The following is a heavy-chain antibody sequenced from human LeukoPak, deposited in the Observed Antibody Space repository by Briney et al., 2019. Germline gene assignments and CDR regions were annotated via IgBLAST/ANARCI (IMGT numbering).Heavy chain of an antibody. Sequence: PSETLSLTCAVSGVSISSSNWWSWVRQPPGKGLEWIGEIYHSGRTNYNSSLKSRVTISVDKSKNQFSLKLSSVTAADTAVYYCARGMGSGSSLHTTFPYYFDYWGQGTLVTVSS. CDR2: IYHSGRT. D-gene: IGHD3-10*01. J-gene: IGHJ4*02. CDR1: GVSISSSNW. V-gene: IGHV4-4*02. CDR3: ARGMGSGSSLHTTFPYYFDY.